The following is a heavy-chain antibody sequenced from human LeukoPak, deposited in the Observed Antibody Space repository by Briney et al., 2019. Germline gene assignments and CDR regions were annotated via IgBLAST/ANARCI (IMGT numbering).Heavy chain of an antibody. J-gene: IGHJ4*02. V-gene: IGHV3-33*01. CDR1: GFTFSGYG. CDR2: IWYDGSNK. CDR3: ARIKGNYFDY. Sequence: PGGSLRLSCAASGFTFSGYGMHWVRQAPGKGLEWVEVIWYDGSNKYYADSVKGRFTISRDSSKNTLYLQMNSLRAEDTAVYYCARIKGNYFDYWGQGTLVTVSS.